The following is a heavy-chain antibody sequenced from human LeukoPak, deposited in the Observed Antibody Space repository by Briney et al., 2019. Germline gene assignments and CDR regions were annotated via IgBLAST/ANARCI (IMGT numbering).Heavy chain of an antibody. D-gene: IGHD5-24*01. CDR1: GGSTSSSSYY. V-gene: IGHV4-39*07. CDR2: IYYSGST. CDR3: ARGSSTIDGYNPPADAFDI. J-gene: IGHJ3*02. Sequence: PSETLSLTCTVSGGSTSSSSYYWGWIRQPPGKGLEWIGSIYYSGSTYYNPSLKSRVTISVDTSKNQFSLKLSSVTAADTAVYYCARGSSTIDGYNPPADAFDIWGQGTMVTVSS.